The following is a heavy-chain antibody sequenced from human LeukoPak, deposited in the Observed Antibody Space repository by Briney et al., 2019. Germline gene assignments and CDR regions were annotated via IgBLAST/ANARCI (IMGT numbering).Heavy chain of an antibody. D-gene: IGHD6-19*01. CDR2: ISGSGGST. CDR1: GFTFSSYA. Sequence: PGGSLRLSCAASGFTFSSYAMSWVRQAPGKGLEWVSAISGSGGSTYYADSVKGRFTISRDNSKNTLYLQMNSLRAEDTAVYYCAKDAGLRVTSGWYYFDYWGQGTLVTVSS. CDR3: AKDAGLRVTSGWYYFDY. V-gene: IGHV3-23*01. J-gene: IGHJ4*02.